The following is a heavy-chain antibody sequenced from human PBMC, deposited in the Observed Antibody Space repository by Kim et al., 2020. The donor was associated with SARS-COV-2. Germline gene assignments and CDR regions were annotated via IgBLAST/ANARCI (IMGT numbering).Heavy chain of an antibody. Sequence: IPIFGTENCAQKFQGRVTITADESTSTAYMELSSLRSEDTAVYYCARPPYWGQGTLVTVSS. J-gene: IGHJ4*02. CDR3: ARPPY. CDR2: IPIFGTE. V-gene: IGHV1-69*01.